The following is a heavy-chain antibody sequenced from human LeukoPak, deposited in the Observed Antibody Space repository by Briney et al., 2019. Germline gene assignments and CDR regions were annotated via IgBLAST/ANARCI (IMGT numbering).Heavy chain of an antibody. J-gene: IGHJ4*02. CDR3: ATEWLLKNYYFDY. CDR1: GFTFSSYE. CDR2: ISSSGSTI. D-gene: IGHD3-3*01. Sequence: PGGSLRLSCAASGFTFSSYEMNWVRQAPGKGLEWVSYISSSGSTIYYADSVKGRFTISRDNAKNSLYLQMNSLRAEDTAVYYCATEWLLKNYYFDYWGQGTLVTVSS. V-gene: IGHV3-48*03.